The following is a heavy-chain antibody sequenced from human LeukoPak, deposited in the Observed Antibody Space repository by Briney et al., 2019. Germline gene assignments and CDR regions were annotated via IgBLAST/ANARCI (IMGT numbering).Heavy chain of an antibody. CDR2: IYTSGST. CDR1: GGSISSGSYY. Sequence: PSQTLSLTCTVSGGSISSGSYYWSWIRQPAGKGLEWIGRIYTSGSTNYNPSLKSRVTISVDTSKNQFSLKLSSVTAADTAVYYCARESEYCSSTSCYHLYYYYYYMDVWGKGTTVTVSS. D-gene: IGHD2-2*01. V-gene: IGHV4-61*02. J-gene: IGHJ6*03. CDR3: ARESEYCSSTSCYHLYYYYYYMDV.